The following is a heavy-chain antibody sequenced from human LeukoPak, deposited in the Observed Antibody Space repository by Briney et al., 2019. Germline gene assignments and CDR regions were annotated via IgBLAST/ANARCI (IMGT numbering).Heavy chain of an antibody. Sequence: PGRSLRLSCAASGFTFSSYGMHCVRQAPGRGLEWVAAISEDGSNKNYADSVKGRFTVSRDNSNNMLYLQMNSLRAGDTAVYYCARVQGSPYWGQGTLVTVSS. CDR2: ISEDGSNK. CDR3: ARVQGSPY. CDR1: GFTFSSYG. J-gene: IGHJ4*02. V-gene: IGHV3-30*03.